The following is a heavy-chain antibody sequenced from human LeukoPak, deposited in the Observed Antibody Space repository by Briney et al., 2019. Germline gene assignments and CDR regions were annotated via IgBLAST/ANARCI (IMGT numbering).Heavy chain of an antibody. CDR2: IYHSGST. V-gene: IGHV4-30-2*01. J-gene: IGHJ6*02. CDR1: GGSISSGGYS. CDR3: ARHADHDIVVVPAALRYYYYYYGMDV. Sequence: SETLSLTCAVSGGSISSGGYSWSWIRQPPGKGLEWIGYIYHSGSTCYNPSLKSRVTISVDRSKNQFSLKLSSVTAADTAVYYCARHADHDIVVVPAALRYYYYYYGMDVWGQGTTVTVSS. D-gene: IGHD2-2*01.